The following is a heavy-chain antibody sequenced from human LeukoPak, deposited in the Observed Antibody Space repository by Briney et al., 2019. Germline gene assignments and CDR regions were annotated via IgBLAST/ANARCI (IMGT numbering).Heavy chain of an antibody. J-gene: IGHJ4*02. CDR2: IYYSGST. CDR1: GGSISSYY. CDR3: ARHYYDSSGSPFDY. D-gene: IGHD3-22*01. V-gene: IGHV4-59*08. Sequence: SETLSLTCTVPGGSISSYYWSWIRQPRGKRLEWIGYIYYSGSTNYNPSLKSRVTISVDTSKNQFSLKLSSVTAADTAVYYCARHYYDSSGSPFDYWGQGTLVTVSS.